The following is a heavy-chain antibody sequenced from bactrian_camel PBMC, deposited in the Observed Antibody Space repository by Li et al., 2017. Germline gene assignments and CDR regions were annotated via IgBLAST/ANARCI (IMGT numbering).Heavy chain of an antibody. V-gene: IGHV3S40*01. J-gene: IGHJ4*01. Sequence: VQLVESGGGLVQPGGSLRLSCAASGFTFANYGMTWVRHYPGKGFEWVAAITSSHATYYADSVKGRFTVSRDNARNTLFLQLNYLKTEDTAIYYCAESEANWGQGTQVTVS. CDR3: AESEAN. CDR1: GFTFANYG. CDR2: ITSSHAT.